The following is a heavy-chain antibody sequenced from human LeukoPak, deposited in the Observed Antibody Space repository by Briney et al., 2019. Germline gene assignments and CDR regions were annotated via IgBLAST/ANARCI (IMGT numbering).Heavy chain of an antibody. D-gene: IGHD3-10*01. CDR1: GYTFTSYY. CDR3: ARPYGSGSYH. J-gene: IGHJ5*02. CDR2: IIPIFGTA. V-gene: IGHV1-69*13. Sequence: ASVKVSCKASGYTFTSYYMHWVRQAPGQGLEWMGGIIPIFGTANYAQKFQGRVTITADESTSTAYMELSSLRSEDTAVYYCARPYGSGSYHWGQGTLVTVSS.